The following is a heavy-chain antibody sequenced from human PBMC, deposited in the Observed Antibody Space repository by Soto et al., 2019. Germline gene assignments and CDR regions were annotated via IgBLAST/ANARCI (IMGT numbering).Heavy chain of an antibody. D-gene: IGHD3-16*01. J-gene: IGHJ4*02. CDR3: VKQLVNASMLIMDS. V-gene: IGHV5-51*01. Sequence: RGASVKMSGKRSGYSVTSYWIGRVRQMNGKGLEWMGIIYPGDCDTRYSPSFQGQVTISADKSISTAYLQWSSLEASDTAIYYCVKQLVNASMLIMDSWGQGSPVTVSS. CDR2: IYPGDCDT. CDR1: GYSVTSYW.